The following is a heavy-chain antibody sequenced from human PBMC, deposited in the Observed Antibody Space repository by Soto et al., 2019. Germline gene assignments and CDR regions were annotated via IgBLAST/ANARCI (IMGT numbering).Heavy chain of an antibody. Sequence: GESLKISCKGSGYSFTSYWIGWVRQMPGKGLEWMGIIYPGDSDTRYSPSFQGRFTISRDNSKNTLYLQMNSLRAEDTAVYYCARDFWSGYSSPPFYYYGMDVWGQGTTVTVSS. CDR3: ARDFWSGYSSPPFYYYGMDV. CDR2: IYPGDSDT. D-gene: IGHD3-3*01. J-gene: IGHJ6*02. V-gene: IGHV5-51*01. CDR1: GYSFTSYW.